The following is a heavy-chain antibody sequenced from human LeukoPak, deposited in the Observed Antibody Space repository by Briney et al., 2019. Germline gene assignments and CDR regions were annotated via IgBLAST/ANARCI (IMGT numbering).Heavy chain of an antibody. V-gene: IGHV1-18*01. Sequence: GASVKVSCKASGYTFTSYGISWVRQAPGQGLEWMGWISAYNGNTNYAQKLQGRVTMTTDTSTSTAYMELRSLRSDDTAVYYCARVVGSSSWAFEGWFDPWGQGTLSPSPQ. CDR1: GYTFTSYG. CDR3: ARVVGSSSWAFEGWFDP. D-gene: IGHD6-13*01. J-gene: IGHJ5*02. CDR2: ISAYNGNT.